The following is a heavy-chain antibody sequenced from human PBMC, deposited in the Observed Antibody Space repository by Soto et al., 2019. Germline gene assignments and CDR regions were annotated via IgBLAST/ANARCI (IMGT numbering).Heavy chain of an antibody. Sequence: EVQLVESGGGLVQPGGSLRLSCAASGFTFSSYSMNWVRQAPGKGLEWVSYISSSSSTIYYADSVKGRFTISRDNAKNSLYLQMNSLRAEDTAVYYCARGGRYSGYDFAWGHGTLVTVSP. V-gene: IGHV3-48*01. D-gene: IGHD5-12*01. CDR3: ARGGRYSGYDFA. CDR2: ISSSSSTI. J-gene: IGHJ5*01. CDR1: GFTFSSYS.